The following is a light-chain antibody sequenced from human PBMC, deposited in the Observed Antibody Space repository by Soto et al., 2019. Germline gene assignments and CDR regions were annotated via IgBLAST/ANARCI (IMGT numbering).Light chain of an antibody. CDR3: QQYSNSPPEFT. CDR1: QRVSSNY. V-gene: IGKV3-20*01. J-gene: IGKJ3*01. Sequence: EIVLTQSPGTLSVSPGERVPLSCRASQRVSSNYLAWYQQRPGQAPRLLIFGASYRATGIPDRFSGSGSGTDFTRTISRLEPEDFAVYYCQQYSNSPPEFTFGPGTKVDSK. CDR2: GAS.